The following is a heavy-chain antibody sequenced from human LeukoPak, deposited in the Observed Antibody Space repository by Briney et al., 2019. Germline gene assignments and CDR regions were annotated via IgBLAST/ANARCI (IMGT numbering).Heavy chain of an antibody. J-gene: IGHJ6*02. CDR3: ARDAVVVAAIRGYYYYYYGMDV. CDR2: INPNSGGT. V-gene: IGHV1-2*02. CDR1: GYTFTGYY. D-gene: IGHD2-21*02. Sequence: ASVKVSCTASGYTFTGYYMHWVRQAPGQGLEWMGWINPNSGGTNYAQKFQGRVTMTRDTSISTAYMELSRLRSDDTAVYYCARDAVVVAAIRGYYYYYYGMDVWGQGTTVTVSS.